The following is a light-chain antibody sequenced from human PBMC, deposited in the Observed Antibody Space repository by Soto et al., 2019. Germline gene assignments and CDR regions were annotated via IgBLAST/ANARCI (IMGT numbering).Light chain of an antibody. CDR3: LQDNKYPWT. J-gene: IGKJ1*01. CDR1: QGVSNA. Sequence: EMVMTQSPATLSVSSGDRATLSCRASQGVSNALGWYQEKPGQTPKVLIYGASALPSGVPPRFSGSGSGTDFTLAISSLQSEDSAIYYCLQDNKYPWTFGQGTKVDNK. V-gene: IGKV3-15*01. CDR2: GAS.